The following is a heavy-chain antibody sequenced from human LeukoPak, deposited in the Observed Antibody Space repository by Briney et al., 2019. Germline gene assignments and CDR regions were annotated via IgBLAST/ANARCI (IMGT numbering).Heavy chain of an antibody. Sequence: TGGSLRLSCVASGFTFSSSWMSWVRRAPGKGLEWVANIKQDGTGEYYVDSVRGRFSISKDNAKNSLYLQMNSLRAEDTAVYYCARDPCHGALDYWGQGALVTVSS. J-gene: IGHJ4*02. D-gene: IGHD2-2*01. CDR3: ARDPCHGALDY. CDR2: IKQDGTGE. V-gene: IGHV3-7*03. CDR1: GFTFSSSW.